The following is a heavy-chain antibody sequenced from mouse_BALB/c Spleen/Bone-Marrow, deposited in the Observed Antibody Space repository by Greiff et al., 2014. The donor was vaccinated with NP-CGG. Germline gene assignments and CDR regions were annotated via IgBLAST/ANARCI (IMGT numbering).Heavy chain of an antibody. CDR2: INPYNGDT. D-gene: IGHD2-3*01. J-gene: IGHJ4*01. Sequence: EVQLQQSGPELVKPGAPVKISCKASGYSFTGYFMNWVMQSHGKSLEWIGRINPYNGDTFYNQKFKGKATLTVDKSSSTAHMELRSLASEDSAVYYCARGGLLRAMDYWGQGTSVTVSS. V-gene: IGHV1-20*02. CDR1: GYSFTGYF. CDR3: ARGGLLRAMDY.